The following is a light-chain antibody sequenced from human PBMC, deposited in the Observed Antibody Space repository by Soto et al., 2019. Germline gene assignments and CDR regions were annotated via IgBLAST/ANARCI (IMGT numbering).Light chain of an antibody. CDR3: SSYTSSRTDV. V-gene: IGLV2-14*01. Sequence: QSAVTQPAPVSGSPGQSIAISCTGTSSDVGVYYYVSWYQQHPGKAPKLMIYDVSSRPSGVSDRFSGSKSGHTASLTISGPQAEDEAEIYCSSYTSSRTDVFGTGTKVTVL. CDR1: SSDVGVYYY. CDR2: DVS. J-gene: IGLJ1*01.